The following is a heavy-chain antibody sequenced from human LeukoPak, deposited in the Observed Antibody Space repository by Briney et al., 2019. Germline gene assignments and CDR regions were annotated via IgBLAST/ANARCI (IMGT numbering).Heavy chain of an antibody. Sequence: GGSLRLSCAASGFTFSTYAMSWVRQAAGKGLEWVSLISGSGGGTYYADSVKGRFTISRDNSKNTLYLQMNSLRTEDTALYCCAKSFYSSGWYFDLWGRGALVTVSS. D-gene: IGHD6-19*01. CDR3: AKSFYSSGWYFDL. CDR2: ISGSGGGT. V-gene: IGHV3-23*01. J-gene: IGHJ2*01. CDR1: GFTFSTYA.